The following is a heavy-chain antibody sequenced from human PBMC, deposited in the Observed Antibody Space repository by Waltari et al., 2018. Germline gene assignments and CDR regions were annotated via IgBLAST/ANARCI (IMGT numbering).Heavy chain of an antibody. CDR1: GFPFSNHG. D-gene: IGHD3-22*01. Sequence: QVQLVESGGGVVQPGGSLRLSCAASGFPFSNHGILWVRQAPGKGLEWVAFIWSDETNKHYADSVQGRFTISRDNSKNTVFLQMNSLRTEDTAVYYCAKGPDSSGYYSNWFDPWGQGILVTVSS. CDR3: AKGPDSSGYYSNWFDP. CDR2: IWSDETNK. V-gene: IGHV3-30*02. J-gene: IGHJ5*02.